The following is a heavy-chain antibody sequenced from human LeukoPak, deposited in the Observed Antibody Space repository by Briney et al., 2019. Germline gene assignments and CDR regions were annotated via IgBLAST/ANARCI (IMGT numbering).Heavy chain of an antibody. D-gene: IGHD2-2*01. CDR2: FNWNGGST. Sequence: GGSLRLSCAASGFTFDDYGMSWVRQAPGKGLEWVSGFNWNGGSTGYADSVKGRFTISRDNAKNSLYLQMNSLRAEDTALYYCARETRGSSTSPYYYYYMDVWGKGTTVTVSS. J-gene: IGHJ6*03. CDR3: ARETRGSSTSPYYYYYMDV. CDR1: GFTFDDYG. V-gene: IGHV3-20*04.